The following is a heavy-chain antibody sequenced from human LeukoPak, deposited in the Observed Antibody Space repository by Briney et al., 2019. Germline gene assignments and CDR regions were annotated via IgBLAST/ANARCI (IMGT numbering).Heavy chain of an antibody. CDR3: ARTQQLVLRSPLDP. V-gene: IGHV1-8*03. Sequence: ASVKASCKASGYTFTNYDIHWVRQATGQGLEWMGWMNPYSANTGYAQTFQGRITITRNTSISTAYMELSNLKSEDTAVYYCARTQQLVLRSPLDPWGQGTLVTVSS. CDR2: MNPYSANT. J-gene: IGHJ5*02. D-gene: IGHD6-13*01. CDR1: GYTFTNYD.